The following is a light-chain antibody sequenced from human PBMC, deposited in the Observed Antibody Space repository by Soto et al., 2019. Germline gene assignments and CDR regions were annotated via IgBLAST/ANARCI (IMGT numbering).Light chain of an antibody. CDR2: KAS. Sequence: DIQMTQSPSTLSASVGDRVTITCRASQSVGSWLAWYQQKPGKAPKLLIYKASRLESGVPSRFSGSESGPEFNLTISTLQPDDLATYYCQKYHKFWTFGQGTKV. CDR1: QSVGSW. J-gene: IGKJ1*01. CDR3: QKYHKFWT. V-gene: IGKV1-5*03.